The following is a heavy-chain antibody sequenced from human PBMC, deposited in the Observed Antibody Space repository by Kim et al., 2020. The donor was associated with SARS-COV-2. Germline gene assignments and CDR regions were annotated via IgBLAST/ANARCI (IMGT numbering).Heavy chain of an antibody. CDR2: IGGSDGTT. D-gene: IGHD3-16*01. J-gene: IGHJ6*01. CDR1: GFTFTGHA. CDR3: LKWRWGWVWVYYG. Sequence: GGSLRLSCTTSGFTFTGHAMSWVRQAPGKGLEWVSSIGGSDGTTYYVESVKGRFSISRDESKNTLYLQMSALRADDTAPYHCLKWRWGWVWVYYG. V-gene: IGHV3-23*01.